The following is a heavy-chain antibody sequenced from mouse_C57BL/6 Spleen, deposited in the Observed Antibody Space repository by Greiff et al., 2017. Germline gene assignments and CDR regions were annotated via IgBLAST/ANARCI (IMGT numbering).Heavy chain of an antibody. D-gene: IGHD2-4*01. V-gene: IGHV5-6*01. J-gene: IGHJ2*01. CDR3: ARHEDYDYDDGYYFDY. CDR2: ISSGGSYT. Sequence: EVHLVESGGDLVKPGGSLKLSCAASGFTFSSYGMSWVRQTPDKRLEWVATISSGGSYTYYPDSVKGRFTISRDNAKNTLYLQMSSLKSEDTAMYYCARHEDYDYDDGYYFDYWGQGTTLTVSS. CDR1: GFTFSSYG.